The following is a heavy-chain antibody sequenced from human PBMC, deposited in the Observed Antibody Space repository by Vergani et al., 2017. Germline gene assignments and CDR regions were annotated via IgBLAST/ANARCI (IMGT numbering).Heavy chain of an antibody. CDR1: GGSFSGYY. D-gene: IGHD3-3*01. V-gene: IGHV4-34*01. CDR2: INHSGST. CDR3: ARVQELYDFWSGYRVRYYYYMDV. Sequence: QVQLQQWGAGLLKPSETLSLTCAVYGGSFSGYYWSWIRQPPGKGLEWIGEINHSGSTNYNPSLKSRVTISVDTSKNQFSRKLSSVTAADTAVYYCARVQELYDFWSGYRVRYYYYMDVWGKGTTVTVSS. J-gene: IGHJ6*03.